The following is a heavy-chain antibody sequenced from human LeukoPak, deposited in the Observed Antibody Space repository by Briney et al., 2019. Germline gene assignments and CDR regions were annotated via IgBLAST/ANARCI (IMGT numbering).Heavy chain of an antibody. Sequence: SETLSLTCAVYGGSFSGYYWSWIRQPPGKGLEWIGEINHSGSTNYNPSLKSRVTTSVDTSKNQFSLKLSSVTAADTAVYYCARVGGSWLQSYRGYNWFDPWGQGTLVTVSP. CDR1: GGSFSGYY. V-gene: IGHV4-34*01. CDR2: INHSGST. D-gene: IGHD5-24*01. J-gene: IGHJ5*02. CDR3: ARVGGSWLQSYRGYNWFDP.